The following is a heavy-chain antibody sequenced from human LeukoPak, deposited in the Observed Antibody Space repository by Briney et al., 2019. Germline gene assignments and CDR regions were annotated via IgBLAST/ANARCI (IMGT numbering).Heavy chain of an antibody. V-gene: IGHV4-59*01. CDR2: ICYSGST. Sequence: SETLSLTCTVSGGSISSYYWSWIRQPPGKGLEWIGYICYSGSTNYNPSLKSRVTISVDTSKNQFSRKLSSVTAADTAVYYCARYYYDSSGYPKALWYFDLWGRGTLVTVSS. CDR3: ARYYYDSSGYPKALWYFDL. J-gene: IGHJ2*01. D-gene: IGHD3-22*01. CDR1: GGSISSYY.